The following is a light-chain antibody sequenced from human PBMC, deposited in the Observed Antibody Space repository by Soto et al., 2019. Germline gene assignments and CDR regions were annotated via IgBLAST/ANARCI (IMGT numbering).Light chain of an antibody. V-gene: IGLV1-40*01. J-gene: IGLJ2*01. CDR3: QSYDISLSSST. CDR2: YND. Sequence: QLVLTQPPSVSGAPGQRVTISCTGSSSNIGARQDVQWYQQLPGRAPKLLIYYNDNRPSGVPDRFSASKSGTSASLTITGLQPEDEADYYCQSYDISLSSSTFGGGTKVTVL. CDR1: SSNIGARQD.